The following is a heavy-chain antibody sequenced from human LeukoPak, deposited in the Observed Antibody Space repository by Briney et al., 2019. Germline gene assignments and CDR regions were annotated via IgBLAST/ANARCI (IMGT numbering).Heavy chain of an antibody. CDR2: ISSSSSYI. J-gene: IGHJ3*02. CDR3: ARGLSDILTDYAFDI. CDR1: GFTFSSYG. V-gene: IGHV3-21*01. D-gene: IGHD3-9*01. Sequence: GGSLRLSCAASGFTFSSYGMHWVRQAPGKGLEWVSSISSSSSYIYYADSVKGRFTISRDNAKNSLYLQMNSLRAEDTAVYYCARGLSDILTDYAFDIWGQGTMVTVSS.